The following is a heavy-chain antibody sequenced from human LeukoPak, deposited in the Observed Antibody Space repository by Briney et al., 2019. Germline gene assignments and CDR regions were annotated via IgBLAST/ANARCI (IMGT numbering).Heavy chain of an antibody. Sequence: GGSLRLSCAASGFTFSSYSMNWVRQAPGKGLEWVSSISSSSSHIYYADSVKGRFTISRDDAENSLSLQMNSLRADDTAVYYCARDIIAAAGRYGEFHYYYYMDVWGKGTTVTISS. CDR2: ISSSSSHI. V-gene: IGHV3-21*01. D-gene: IGHD6-13*01. CDR3: ARDIIAAAGRYGEFHYYYYMDV. J-gene: IGHJ6*03. CDR1: GFTFSSYS.